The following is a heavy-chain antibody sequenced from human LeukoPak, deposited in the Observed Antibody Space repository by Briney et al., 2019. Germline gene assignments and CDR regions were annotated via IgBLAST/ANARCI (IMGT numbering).Heavy chain of an antibody. J-gene: IGHJ4*02. Sequence: GGSLRLSCAASGFTFSNYAMNWVRQAPGKGLEWVSAISGSGGSTYYADSVKGRFTISRDNSKNTLYLQMNSLRAEDTAVYYCAKEEDYYDSSGYYSYADYWGQGTLVTVSS. V-gene: IGHV3-23*01. CDR2: ISGSGGST. D-gene: IGHD3-22*01. CDR3: AKEEDYYDSSGYYSYADY. CDR1: GFTFSNYA.